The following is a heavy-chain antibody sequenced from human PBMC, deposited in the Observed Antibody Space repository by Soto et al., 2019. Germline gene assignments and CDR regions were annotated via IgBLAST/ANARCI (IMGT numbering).Heavy chain of an antibody. D-gene: IGHD6-6*01. Sequence: EVQLVESGGGLVQPGGSLRLSCAASGFTFSSYSMNWVRQAPGKGLEWVSDTSSGSATVYYADSVKGRFTISRDNAKNSVYLQMSILREEYTARYYCAGVSSSYSSASGCYLYFDLWGRGTLVTVSS. CDR2: TSSGSATV. CDR1: GFTFSSYS. J-gene: IGHJ2*01. CDR3: AGVSSSYSSASGCYLYFDL. V-gene: IGHV3-48*02.